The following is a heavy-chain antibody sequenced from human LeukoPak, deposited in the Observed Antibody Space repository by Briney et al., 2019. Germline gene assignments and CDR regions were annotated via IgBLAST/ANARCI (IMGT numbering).Heavy chain of an antibody. Sequence: SETLSLTCTVSGDSVRTSNSYWGWIRQPPGKGLEWIGSMFFSGNTYYNPSLKSRVTISVDTSENQLSLTLSSVTAADTAVYYCARHPHYYFDNSARWGQGTLVTVSS. CDR3: ARHPHYYFDNSAR. CDR2: MFFSGNT. V-gene: IGHV4-39*01. J-gene: IGHJ4*02. D-gene: IGHD3-22*01. CDR1: GDSVRTSNSY.